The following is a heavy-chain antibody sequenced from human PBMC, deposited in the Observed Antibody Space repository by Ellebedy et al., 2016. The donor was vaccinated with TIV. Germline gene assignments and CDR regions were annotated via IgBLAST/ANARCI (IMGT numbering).Heavy chain of an antibody. CDR3: ANLVGGRHKRSEHFDY. V-gene: IGHV3-7*03. J-gene: IGHJ4*02. D-gene: IGHD2-8*02. CDR1: GFTFSSYW. Sequence: GGSLRLXXAASGFTFSSYWMSWVRQAPGKGLEWVANIKQDGSEKYYVDSVKGRFTISRDNSKNTLYLQMNSLRAEDTAVYYCANLVGGRHKRSEHFDYWGQGTLVTVSS. CDR2: IKQDGSEK.